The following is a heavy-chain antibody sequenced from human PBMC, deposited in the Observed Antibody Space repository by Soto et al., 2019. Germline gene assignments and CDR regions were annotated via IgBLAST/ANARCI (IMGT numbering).Heavy chain of an antibody. CDR1: GFTFSSYA. D-gene: IGHD5-18*01. CDR2: ISGSGGST. Sequence: PGGSLRLSCAAPGFTFSSYAMGWVRQAPGKGLEWVSAISGSGGSTYYADSVEGRFTISRDNSKNTLYLQMNSLRAEDTAVYYCSRYSYGWGTYNWFDPWGQGTLVTAPQ. V-gene: IGHV3-23*01. J-gene: IGHJ5*02. CDR3: SRYSYGWGTYNWFDP.